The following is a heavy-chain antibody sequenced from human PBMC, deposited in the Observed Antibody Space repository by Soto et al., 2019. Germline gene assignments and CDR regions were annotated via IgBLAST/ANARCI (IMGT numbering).Heavy chain of an antibody. CDR3: ARQHPQRKIAAAVDY. CDR2: IYYSGST. V-gene: IGHV4-39*01. Sequence: QLQLQESGPGLVKPSETLSLTCTVSGGSISSSSYYWGWIRQPPGKGLEWIGSIYYSGSTYYNPSLKSRVTISVDTAKNQFSLKLSSVTAADTAVYYCARQHPQRKIAAAVDYCGQGTLVTVSS. CDR1: GGSISSSSYY. J-gene: IGHJ4*02. D-gene: IGHD6-13*01.